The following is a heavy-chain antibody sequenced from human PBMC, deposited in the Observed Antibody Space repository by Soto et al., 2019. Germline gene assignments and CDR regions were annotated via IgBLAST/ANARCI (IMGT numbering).Heavy chain of an antibody. V-gene: IGHV1-18*01. CDR1: GYTFSTYG. CDR3: ARLEHNFGPHDY. D-gene: IGHD1-1*01. CDR2: ISVHNGYT. Sequence: QVQLAQSGAEVKKPGASVTVSCKASGYTFSTYGISWVRQAPGQGLEWVGWISVHNGYTKYATELQGRVTVTTDQSTSTAYMELRSLRSDDSAVYYCARLEHNFGPHDYWGQGTLVTVTS. J-gene: IGHJ4*02.